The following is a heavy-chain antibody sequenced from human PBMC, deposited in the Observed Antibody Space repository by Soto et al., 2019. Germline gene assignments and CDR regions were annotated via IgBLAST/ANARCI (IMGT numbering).Heavy chain of an antibody. CDR2: IKDKTEGEAT. V-gene: IGHV3-15*07. Sequence: EVLLVESGGGLVKPGGSLRLSCAASDFSFTNVWMNWVRQAPEKGLEWVGRIKDKTEGEATDYAAPVKGRFSISRDDLKNTLNLHMNSLNTDDTAVYYCTKWAGSMGWYPLDSWGQGTLVPVSS. D-gene: IGHD6-19*01. CDR1: DFSFTNVW. J-gene: IGHJ4*02. CDR3: TKWAGSMGWYPLDS.